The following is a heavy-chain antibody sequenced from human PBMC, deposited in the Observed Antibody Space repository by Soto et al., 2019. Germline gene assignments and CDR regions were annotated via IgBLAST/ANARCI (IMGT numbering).Heavy chain of an antibody. D-gene: IGHD3-9*01. CDR2: IYYSGST. V-gene: IGHV4-59*08. CDR1: VRSISSYY. J-gene: IGHJ4*02. Sequence: SEPLSLTCTVSVRSISSYYWSRIRQPPGKGLEWIGYIYYSGSTNYNPSLKSRVTISVDTSKNQFSLKLSSVTAADTAVYYCAGSPLGLVIYFEYWGQGTLVTVPS. CDR3: AGSPLGLVIYFEY.